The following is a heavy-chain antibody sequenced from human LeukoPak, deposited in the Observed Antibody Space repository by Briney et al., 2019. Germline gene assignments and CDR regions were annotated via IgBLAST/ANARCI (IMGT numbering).Heavy chain of an antibody. Sequence: GGSLRLSCAASGFTFSNAWMSWVRQAPGKGLEWVGRIKSKTDGGTTDYAAPVKGRFTISRDDSKNTLYLQMNSLRAEDTALYYCARDHNYAFDIWGQGTMVTVSS. V-gene: IGHV3-15*01. D-gene: IGHD5-24*01. CDR1: GFTFSNAW. CDR2: IKSKTDGGTT. CDR3: ARDHNYAFDI. J-gene: IGHJ3*02.